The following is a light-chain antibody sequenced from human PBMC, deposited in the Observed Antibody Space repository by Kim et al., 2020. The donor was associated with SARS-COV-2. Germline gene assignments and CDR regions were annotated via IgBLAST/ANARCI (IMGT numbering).Light chain of an antibody. J-gene: IGLJ3*02. CDR1: ALPKQY. CDR3: QSADSSGTYNWV. CDR2: KDS. V-gene: IGLV3-25*03. Sequence: SYELTQPPSVSVSPGQTARITCSGDALPKQYAYWYQQKPGQAPVLVIYKDSERPSGIPERFSGSSSGTTVTLTISGVQAEDEADYYCQSADSSGTYNWVFGGGTQLTVL.